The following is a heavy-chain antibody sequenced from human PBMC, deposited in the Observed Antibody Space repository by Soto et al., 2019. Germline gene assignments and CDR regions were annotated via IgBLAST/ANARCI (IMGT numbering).Heavy chain of an antibody. CDR1: GFTFSSYG. J-gene: IGHJ6*02. CDR2: IWYDGSNK. Sequence: GGSLRLSCAASGFTFSSYGMHWVRQAPGKGLEWVAVIWYDGSNKYYADSVKGRFTISRDNSKNTLYLQMNSLRAEDTAVYYCARSGTIFVLDVWGQGTTVTVSS. V-gene: IGHV3-33*01. D-gene: IGHD3-3*01. CDR3: ARSGTIFVLDV.